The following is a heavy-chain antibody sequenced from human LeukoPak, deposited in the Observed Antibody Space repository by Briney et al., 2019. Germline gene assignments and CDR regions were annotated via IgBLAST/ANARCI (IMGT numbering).Heavy chain of an antibody. V-gene: IGHV3-23*01. J-gene: IGHJ2*01. CDR1: GFTFSSYA. Sequence: GGSLKLSCEASGFTFSSYAMSWVRQAPGKGLEWVSAISGSGGSTYYADSVKGRFTISRDNSKNTLYLQMNSLRAEDTAVYYCAKTPSGWYWYFDLWGRGTLVTVSS. D-gene: IGHD6-19*01. CDR2: ISGSGGST. CDR3: AKTPSGWYWYFDL.